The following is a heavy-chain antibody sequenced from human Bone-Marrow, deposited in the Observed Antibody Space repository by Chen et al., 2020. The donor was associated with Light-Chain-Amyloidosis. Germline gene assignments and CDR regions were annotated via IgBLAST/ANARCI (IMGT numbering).Heavy chain of an antibody. CDR2: FYPEEGEI. D-gene: IGHD3-9*01. J-gene: IGHJ4*02. V-gene: IGHV1-24*01. CDR1: GYTLSDVS. CDR3: ATSNTISFEY. Sequence: QVQVVQSGAEVRKPGASVKVSCKVSGYTLSDVSMHWVRQAPGKGLEWMGGFYPEEGEIIYAQKFQGRVALTEDTSTDTAYMEMTSLRSDDTAMYYCATSNTISFEYWGQGTLVTVSS.